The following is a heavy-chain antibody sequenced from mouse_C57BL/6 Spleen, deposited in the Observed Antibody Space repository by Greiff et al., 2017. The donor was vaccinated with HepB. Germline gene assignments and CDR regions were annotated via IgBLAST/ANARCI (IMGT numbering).Heavy chain of an antibody. CDR2: IYPRDGST. J-gene: IGHJ2*01. Sequence: VKLKQSDAELVKPGASVKISCKVSGYTFTDHTIHWMKQRPEQGLEWIGYIYPRDGSTKYNEKFKGKATLTADKSSSTAYMQLNSLTSEDSAVYFCARRSPIYYGYDGYFDYWGQGTTLTVSS. CDR1: GYTFTDHT. V-gene: IGHV1-78*01. D-gene: IGHD2-2*01. CDR3: ARRSPIYYGYDGYFDY.